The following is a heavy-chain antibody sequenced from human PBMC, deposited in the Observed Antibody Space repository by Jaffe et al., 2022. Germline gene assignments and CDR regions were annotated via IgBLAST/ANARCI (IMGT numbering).Heavy chain of an antibody. V-gene: IGHV3-48*01. CDR2: ISSSSSTI. CDR3: ARDIGVGCSGGSCYSDDAFDI. CDR1: GFTFSSYS. Sequence: EVQLVESGGGLVQPGGSLRLSCAASGFTFSSYSMNWVRQAPGKGLEWVSYISSSSSTIYYADSVKGRFTISRDNAKNSLYLQMNSLRAEDTAVYYCARDIGVGCSGGSCYSDDAFDIWGQGTMVTVSS. J-gene: IGHJ3*02. D-gene: IGHD2-15*01.